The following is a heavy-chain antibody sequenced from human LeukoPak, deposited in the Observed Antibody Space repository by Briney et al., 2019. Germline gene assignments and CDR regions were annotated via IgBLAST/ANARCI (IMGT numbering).Heavy chain of an antibody. CDR2: ISISSSYI. CDR1: GFTFSSYS. D-gene: IGHD3-9*01. CDR3: ARAKKSLRYFDWSAETYMDYPYYYYGMDV. Sequence: PGGSLRLSCAASGFTFSSYSMNWVRQAPGKGLEWVSSISISSSYIYYADSVKGRFTISRDNAKNSLYLQMNSLRAEDTAVYYCARAKKSLRYFDWSAETYMDYPYYYYGMDVWGQGTTVTVSS. V-gene: IGHV3-21*01. J-gene: IGHJ6*02.